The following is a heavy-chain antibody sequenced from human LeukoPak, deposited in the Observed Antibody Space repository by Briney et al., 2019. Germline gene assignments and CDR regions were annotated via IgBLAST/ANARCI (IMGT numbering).Heavy chain of an antibody. J-gene: IGHJ4*02. CDR2: ISGNGGST. V-gene: IGHV3-23*01. D-gene: IGHD3-22*01. CDR1: GFTFSSYA. Sequence: GRSLRLSCAASGFTFSSYAMNWVRQAPGKGLEWVSGISGNGGSTYYADSVKGRFTISRDNSKNTLYLQMNSLRAEDTAVYYCAKGYYYDSSGSREYYFDYWGQGTLVTVSS. CDR3: AKGYYYDSSGSREYYFDY.